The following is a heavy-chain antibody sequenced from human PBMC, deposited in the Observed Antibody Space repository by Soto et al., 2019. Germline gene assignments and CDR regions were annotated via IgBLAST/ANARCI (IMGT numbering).Heavy chain of an antibody. V-gene: IGHV1-18*01. J-gene: IGHJ5*02. CDR3: ARGFRVAATRWWFDP. CDR2: ISTYNGNT. D-gene: IGHD2-15*01. CDR1: GYTFTSYD. Sequence: QVQLVQSGAEVKKPGASVKVSCKASGYTFTSYDISWVRQAPGQGLEWMGWISTYNGNTNYAQKLQGRVTRTTDTTXRTADMELRSLRSDDTAVYYCARGFRVAATRWWFDPWGQGTLVTVSS.